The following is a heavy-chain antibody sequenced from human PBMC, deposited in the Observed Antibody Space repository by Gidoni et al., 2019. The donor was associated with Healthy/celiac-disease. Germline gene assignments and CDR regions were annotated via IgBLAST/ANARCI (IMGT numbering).Heavy chain of an antibody. CDR1: GFTFSSYS. V-gene: IGHV3-48*02. CDR3: ARGEQWLVSLSGMDV. J-gene: IGHJ6*02. CDR2: ISSSSSTI. D-gene: IGHD6-19*01. Sequence: EVQLVESGGGLVQPGGSLRLSCAASGFTFSSYSMNWVRQAPGKGLEWVSYISSSSSTIYYADSVKCRFTISRDNAKNSLYLQMNSLRDEDTAVYYCARGEQWLVSLSGMDVWGQGTTVTVSS.